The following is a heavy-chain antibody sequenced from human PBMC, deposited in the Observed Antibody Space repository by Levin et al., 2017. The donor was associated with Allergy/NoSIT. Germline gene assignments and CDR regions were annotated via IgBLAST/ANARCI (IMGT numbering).Heavy chain of an antibody. J-gene: IGHJ6*02. CDR2: INSDGSST. CDR3: ARDYYASGRPSTRSYSYYGMDV. V-gene: IGHV3-74*01. Sequence: PGGSLRLSCAASGFTFSSYWMHWVRQAPGKGLVWVSRINSDGSSTNYADSVKGRFTIFRDNAKNTLYLQMNSLRAEDTAVYYCARDYYASGRPSTRSYSYYGMDVWGQGTTVTVSS. D-gene: IGHD3-10*01. CDR1: GFTFSSYW.